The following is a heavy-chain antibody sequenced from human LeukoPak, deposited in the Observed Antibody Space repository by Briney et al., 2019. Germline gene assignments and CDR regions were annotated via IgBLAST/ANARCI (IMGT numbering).Heavy chain of an antibody. Sequence: GGSLRLSCPASGFTFSSYGMHWVRQAPGKGLEWVAFIRYDGSNKYYADSVKGRFTISRDNSKNTLYLQMNSLRAEDTAVYYCAKNYGSGTPLDYWGQGTLVTVSS. V-gene: IGHV3-30*02. CDR3: AKNYGSGTPLDY. CDR2: IRYDGSNK. CDR1: GFTFSSYG. J-gene: IGHJ4*02. D-gene: IGHD3-10*01.